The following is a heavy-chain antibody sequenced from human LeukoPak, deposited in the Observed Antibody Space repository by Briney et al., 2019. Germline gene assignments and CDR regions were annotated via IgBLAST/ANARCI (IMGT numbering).Heavy chain of an antibody. D-gene: IGHD3-16*02. CDR3: TTSNSIMITFGGVIVSDY. Sequence: PGGSLRLSCAASGFTFSNAWMSWVRKAPGKGLEWVGRIKSKTDGGTTDYAAPVKGRFTISRDDSKNTLYLQMNSLKTEDTAVYYCTTSNSIMITFGGVIVSDYWGQGTLVTVSS. V-gene: IGHV3-15*01. CDR1: GFTFSNAW. J-gene: IGHJ4*02. CDR2: IKSKTDGGTT.